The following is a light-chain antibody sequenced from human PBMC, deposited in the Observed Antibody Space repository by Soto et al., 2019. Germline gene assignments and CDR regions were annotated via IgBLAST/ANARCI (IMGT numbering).Light chain of an antibody. Sequence: QGARTQSPSVYGSPGQSFTISCTGTRSAIDNYECVSWYQHAPGTAPKLIIYDVNNRPSGAPDRFSGSKSGNTAPLTISGLQAEDETDYFCSLYSSNCSLIFGPGTKVTVL. V-gene: IGLV2-18*01. CDR1: RSAIDNYEC. CDR3: SLYSSNCSLI. CDR2: DVN. J-gene: IGLJ1*01.